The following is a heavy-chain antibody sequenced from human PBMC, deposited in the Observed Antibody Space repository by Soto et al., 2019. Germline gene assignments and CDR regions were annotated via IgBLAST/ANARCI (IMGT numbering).Heavy chain of an antibody. Sequence: SETLSLTCTVSCVSITSGHYYWIWIRQPPWKGLELIGYIYYSGRTYYNPSLKSPITMAADTSKSQLSLNLSSVTAADTAMYYCAAGSPWELHFDYWGQGTQVTVSS. CDR1: CVSITSGHYY. J-gene: IGHJ4*02. CDR3: AAGSPWELHFDY. CDR2: IYYSGRT. V-gene: IGHV4-30-4*08. D-gene: IGHD1-26*01.